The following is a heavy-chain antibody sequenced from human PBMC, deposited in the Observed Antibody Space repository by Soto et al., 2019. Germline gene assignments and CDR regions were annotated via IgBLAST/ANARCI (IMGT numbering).Heavy chain of an antibody. CDR1: GFTFRSYG. CDR3: ARGSDEVVLAARFDH. V-gene: IGHV3-33*01. CDR2: IWSDGSNK. D-gene: IGHD2-2*01. Sequence: QVQLVESGGGVVQPGRSLRLSCAASGFTFRSYGIHWVRQAPGKGLEWVAVIWSDGSNKYYAESVKGRFTISRDNSKHTLYLQMNSLRAEDTAVYYCARGSDEVVLAARFDHWGQGTLVTVSS. J-gene: IGHJ4*02.